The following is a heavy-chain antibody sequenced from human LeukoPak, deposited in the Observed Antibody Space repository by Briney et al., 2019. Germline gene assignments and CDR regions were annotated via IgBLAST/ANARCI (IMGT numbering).Heavy chain of an antibody. CDR1: GGSISSSSYY. V-gene: IGHV4-39*01. Sequence: PSETLSLTCTVSGGSISSSSYYWSWIRQSPGKGLEWIASIYYSGSTSYNPSLKSRVTISVDTSKNQFSLKLRSVTAADTAVYYCASVNQIVVASLDYWGQGTLVTVSS. J-gene: IGHJ4*02. CDR2: IYYSGST. CDR3: ASVNQIVVASLDY. D-gene: IGHD3-22*01.